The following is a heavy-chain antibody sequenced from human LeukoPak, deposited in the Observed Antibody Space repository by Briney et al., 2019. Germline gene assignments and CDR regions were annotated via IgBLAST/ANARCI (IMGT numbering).Heavy chain of an antibody. D-gene: IGHD1-7*01. V-gene: IGHV3-72*01. J-gene: IGHJ4*02. Sequence: PGGSLRLSCAATRFTFRHHYMDWVRQAPGKGLEWVGRIRNKANSYTTEYAASVKGRFTISRDDSKNSLYLQMNSLKTEDTAVYYCVTACLRTTPYDFVYCGQGTLVTVSS. CDR1: RFTFRHHY. CDR2: IRNKANSYTT. CDR3: VTACLRTTPYDFVY.